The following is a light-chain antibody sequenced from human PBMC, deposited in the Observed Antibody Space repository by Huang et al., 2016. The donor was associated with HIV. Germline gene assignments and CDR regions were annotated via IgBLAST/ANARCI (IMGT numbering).Light chain of an antibody. CDR2: DAS. CDR1: QNVSRY. Sequence: EIVLTQSPATLSLSPGERATLSCRASQNVSRYLAWYQQKPGQAPRLLIYDASNRATGIPARFSGSGSGTDFTLTISSLEPEDFAVYYCQQRSIWPWTFGQGTKVEIK. V-gene: IGKV3-11*01. J-gene: IGKJ1*01. CDR3: QQRSIWPWT.